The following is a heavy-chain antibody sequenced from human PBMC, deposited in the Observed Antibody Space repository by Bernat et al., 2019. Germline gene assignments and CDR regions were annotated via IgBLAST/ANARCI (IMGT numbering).Heavy chain of an antibody. CDR2: IRYDGGNK. Sequence: QVQLVESGGGVVQPGTSLRLSCAASGFTFSSYGMHWVRQAPGRGLEWITFIRYDGGNKYYADSVKGRFTISRDTSKNTVCLQMNSLRAEDTAAYYCAKGGVVGAPADSWGQGTLVTVSS. J-gene: IGHJ4*02. D-gene: IGHD2-15*01. CDR1: GFTFSSYG. V-gene: IGHV3-30*02. CDR3: AKGGVVGAPADS.